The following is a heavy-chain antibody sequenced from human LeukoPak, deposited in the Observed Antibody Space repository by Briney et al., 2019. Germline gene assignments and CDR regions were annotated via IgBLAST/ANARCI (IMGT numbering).Heavy chain of an antibody. CDR3: AREIAVADTESNWFDP. Sequence: GGSLRLSCAASGFTFSSYSMNWVRQAPGKGLEWVSSISSSSSYIYYADSVKGRFTISRDNAKNSLYLQMNSLRAEDTALYYCAREIAVADTESNWFDPWGQGTLVTVSS. J-gene: IGHJ5*02. V-gene: IGHV3-21*04. D-gene: IGHD6-19*01. CDR2: ISSSSSYI. CDR1: GFTFSSYS.